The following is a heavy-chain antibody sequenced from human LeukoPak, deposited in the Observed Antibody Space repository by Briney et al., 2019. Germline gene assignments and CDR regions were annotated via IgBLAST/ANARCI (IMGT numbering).Heavy chain of an antibody. CDR1: GFTFSSYA. V-gene: IGHV3-23*01. CDR2: MSGSGGST. J-gene: IGHJ6*03. Sequence: GALRLSCAASGFTFSSYAMTWVRQAPGKGLEWVSVMSGSGGSTFYADSLKGRFTISRDNAKNSLYLQMNSLRAEDTAVYYCARDSGYNYYYYMDVWGQGTTVTVSS. CDR3: ARDSGYNYYYYMDV. D-gene: IGHD1-26*01.